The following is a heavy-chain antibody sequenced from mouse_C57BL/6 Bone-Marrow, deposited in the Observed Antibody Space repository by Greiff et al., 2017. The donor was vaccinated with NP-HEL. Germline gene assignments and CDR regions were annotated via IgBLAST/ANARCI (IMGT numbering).Heavy chain of an antibody. CDR2: IWGGGST. D-gene: IGHD2-2*01. CDR3: AAFYYGYDDDAMDY. J-gene: IGHJ4*01. V-gene: IGHV2-9*01. Sequence: VQRVESGPGLVAPSQSLSITCTVSGFSLTSYGVDWVRQPPGKGLEWLGVIWGGGSTNYNSSLMSRLIISTDTSKCQVFLKMNSLQTDDTAMYYCAAFYYGYDDDAMDYWGQGTSVTVSS. CDR1: GFSLTSYG.